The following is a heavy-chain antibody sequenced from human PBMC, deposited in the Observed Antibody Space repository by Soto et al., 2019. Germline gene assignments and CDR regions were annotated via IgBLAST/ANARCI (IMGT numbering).Heavy chain of an antibody. D-gene: IGHD5-18*01. CDR2: ISYDGSLQ. CDR1: GFAFSSYG. V-gene: IGHV3-30*03. Sequence: QAQLVESGGGVVQPGRSLRLSCAASGFAFSSYGMHWVRQAPGTGLEWVAVISYDGSLQHYADSVKGRFTISRDNSKNMVLLQMSSLRAEATAVYYCVSDRGYGHASVPYSRGKGTLVSVSS. J-gene: IGHJ5*01. CDR3: VSDRGYGHASVPYS.